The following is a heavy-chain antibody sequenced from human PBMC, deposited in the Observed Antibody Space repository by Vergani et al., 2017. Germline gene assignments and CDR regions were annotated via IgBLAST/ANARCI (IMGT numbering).Heavy chain of an antibody. V-gene: IGHV3-9*01. Sequence: EVHLVESGGGLVQPGKSLRLSCVTSGFTFDDYAMHWVRQAPGKGLEWVSGISWSGRNTGFADSVKGRFTISRDNAKNSLFLQMNSLTTEDTALYYCVKDMYSSPYYYYMDVWGKGTTVTVSS. CDR1: GFTFDDYA. J-gene: IGHJ6*03. CDR2: ISWSGRNT. CDR3: VKDMYSSPYYYYMDV. D-gene: IGHD6-13*01.